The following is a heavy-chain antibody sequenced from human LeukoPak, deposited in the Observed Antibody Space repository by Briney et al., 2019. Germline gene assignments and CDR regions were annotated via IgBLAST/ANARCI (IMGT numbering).Heavy chain of an antibody. CDR2: ISAYNGNT. CDR3: ARGARSRACSSTSCYALEQWLDYYYYYYGMDV. Sequence: ASVKVSFKASGYTFTSYGISWVRQAPGQGLEGMGWISAYNGNTNYAQKLQGRVTMTTDTSTSTAYMELRSLRSDDTAVYYCARGARSRACSSTSCYALEQWLDYYYYYYGMDVWGQGTTVTVSS. D-gene: IGHD2-2*01. V-gene: IGHV1-18*01. J-gene: IGHJ6*02. CDR1: GYTFTSYG.